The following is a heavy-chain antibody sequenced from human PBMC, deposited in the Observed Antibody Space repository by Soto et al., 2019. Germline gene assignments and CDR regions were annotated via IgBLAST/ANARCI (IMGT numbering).Heavy chain of an antibody. J-gene: IGHJ4*02. CDR1: GYSLSDYD. D-gene: IGHD5-12*01. CDR2: MNPNTGNT. CDR3: ARGRLATLTDF. V-gene: IGHV1-8*01. Sequence: ASVKVSCKASGYSLSDYDINWVRQATGLGLEWMGWMNPNTGNTRYAQKFQGRFTVTRETSTSTVYMELGSLTSEDTAVYYCARGRLATLTDFWGQGTPVTVSS.